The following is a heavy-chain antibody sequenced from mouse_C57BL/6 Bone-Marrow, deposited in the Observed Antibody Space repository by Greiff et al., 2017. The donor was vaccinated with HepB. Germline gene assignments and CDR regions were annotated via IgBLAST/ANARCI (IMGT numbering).Heavy chain of an antibody. Sequence: VQLQQSGGGLVKPGGSLKLSCAASGFTFSSYAMSWVRQTPEKRLEWVATISDGGSYTYYPDNVKGRFTISRDNAKNNLYLQMSHLKSEDTAMYYCARESGGSRFDYWGQGTTLTVSS. J-gene: IGHJ2*01. D-gene: IGHD1-1*01. CDR3: ARESGGSRFDY. V-gene: IGHV5-4*01. CDR2: ISDGGSYT. CDR1: GFTFSSYA.